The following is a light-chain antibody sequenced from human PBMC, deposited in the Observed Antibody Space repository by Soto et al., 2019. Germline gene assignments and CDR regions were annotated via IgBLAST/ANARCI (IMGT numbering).Light chain of an antibody. Sequence: QSVLTQPASVSGSPGQSITISCTGTSSDVGSYYRVSWYQQPPGTAPKLMIYDVSNRPSGVPDRFSGSKSGNTASLTISGLQADDEADYYRSSYTSSSTYVFGTGTKVTVL. CDR3: SSYTSSSTYV. J-gene: IGLJ1*01. CDR1: SSDVGSYYR. CDR2: DVS. V-gene: IGLV2-18*02.